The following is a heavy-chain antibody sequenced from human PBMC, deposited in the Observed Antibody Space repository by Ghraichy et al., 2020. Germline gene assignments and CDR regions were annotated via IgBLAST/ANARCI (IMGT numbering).Heavy chain of an antibody. Sequence: GGSLRLSCATSGFIVSSNYMSWVRQAPGKGLEWVSVIYSGGRTYYADSVKGRFTISRDNSKNTLYLQMNSLRADDTAVYYCAKGPATLAAAGYYYYMDVWGKGTTVTVS. CDR3: AKGPATLAAAGYYYYMDV. D-gene: IGHD6-13*01. V-gene: IGHV3-53*01. CDR1: GFIVSSNY. J-gene: IGHJ6*03. CDR2: IYSGGRT.